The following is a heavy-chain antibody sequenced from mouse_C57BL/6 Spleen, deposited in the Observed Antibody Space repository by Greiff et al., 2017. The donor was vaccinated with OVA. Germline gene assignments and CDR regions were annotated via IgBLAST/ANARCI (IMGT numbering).Heavy chain of an antibody. CDR3: ARGAYYFDY. CDR1: GYSITSGYD. CDR2: ISYSGST. V-gene: IGHV3-1*01. J-gene: IGHJ2*01. Sequence: EVQVVESGPGMVKPSQSLSLTCTVTGYSITSGYDWHWIRHFPGNKLEWMGYISYSGSTNYNPSLKSRISITHDTSKNHFFLKLNSVTTEDTATYYCARGAYYFDYWGQGTTLTVSS.